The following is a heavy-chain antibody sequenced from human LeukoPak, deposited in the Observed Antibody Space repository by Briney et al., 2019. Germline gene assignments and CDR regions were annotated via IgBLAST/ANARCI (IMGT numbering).Heavy chain of an antibody. V-gene: IGHV4-59*01. CDR3: ARDSRRELLHAFDI. D-gene: IGHD1-26*01. CDR1: GGSISTYY. Sequence: PSETLSLTCTVSGGSISTYYWSWIRQPPGKGLEWIAYIDYSASTNYNPSLKSRVTISVDTSKNQFSLKLSSVTAADTAVYYCARDSRRELLHAFDIWGQGTMVTVSS. CDR2: IDYSAST. J-gene: IGHJ3*02.